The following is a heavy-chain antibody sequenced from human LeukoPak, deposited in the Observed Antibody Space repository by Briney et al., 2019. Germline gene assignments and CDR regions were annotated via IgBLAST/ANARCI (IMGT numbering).Heavy chain of an antibody. V-gene: IGHV1-18*01. Sequence: ASVKVSCKASGYTFTSYGFSWVRQAPGQGLEWMGWVSAYNGNTNYAQKLQGSVTMTTDTSTSTAYMELRSLRSDDTAVYYCARAFGYSYGLYFDYWGQGTLVTVSS. CDR2: VSAYNGNT. D-gene: IGHD5-18*01. J-gene: IGHJ4*02. CDR3: ARAFGYSYGLYFDY. CDR1: GYTFTSYG.